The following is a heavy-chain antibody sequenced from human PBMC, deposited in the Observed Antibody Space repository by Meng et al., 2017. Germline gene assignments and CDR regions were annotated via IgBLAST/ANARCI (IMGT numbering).Heavy chain of an antibody. J-gene: IGHJ4*02. CDR2: IIPIFGTA. D-gene: IGHD6-19*01. CDR1: GGTFSSYA. V-gene: IGHV1-69*06. CDR3: HSGWYQAGDDY. Sequence: QVQWVQSGAEVKKPGSSVKVPLKASGGTFSSYAISWVRQAPGQGLEWMGGIIPIFGTANYAQKFQGRVTITADKSTSTAYMELSSLRSEDTAVYYCHSGWYQAGDDYWGQGTLVTVSS.